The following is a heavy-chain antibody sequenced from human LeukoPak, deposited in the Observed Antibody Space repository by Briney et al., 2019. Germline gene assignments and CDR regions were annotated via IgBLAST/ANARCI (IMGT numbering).Heavy chain of an antibody. J-gene: IGHJ4*02. V-gene: IGHV3-23*01. D-gene: IGHD3-9*01. CDR3: AKERNYDILNGLSDY. CDR2: ICGIGGST. Sequence: PGGSLRLSCAASGFTFSSYAMSWVRQAPGKGLEWVSAICGIGGSTYYADSVKGRFTISTDNSKNTLYLQMNSLRAEDTAVYYCAKERNYDILNGLSDYWGQGTMVTVSS. CDR1: GFTFSSYA.